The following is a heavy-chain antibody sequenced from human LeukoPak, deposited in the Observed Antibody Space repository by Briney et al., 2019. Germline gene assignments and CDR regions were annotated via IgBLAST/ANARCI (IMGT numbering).Heavy chain of an antibody. Sequence: ASVKVSCKASGYTFSSYAMHWVRQAPGQRLEWMGWINAGNGNTKYSQKFQGRVTITRDTSASTAYMELSSLRSEDTAVYYCARGDSGWYEDYWGQGTLVTVSS. CDR1: GYTFSSYA. CDR3: ARGDSGWYEDY. V-gene: IGHV1-3*01. CDR2: INAGNGNT. J-gene: IGHJ4*02. D-gene: IGHD6-19*01.